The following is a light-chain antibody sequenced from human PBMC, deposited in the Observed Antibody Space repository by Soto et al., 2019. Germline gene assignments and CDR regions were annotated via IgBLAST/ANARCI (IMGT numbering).Light chain of an antibody. V-gene: IGKV3D-20*02. CDR2: GVS. Sequence: EIVLTQSPGTLSFSPGERATLSCRASQSVSSSYLAWYQQKPGQAPRLLIYGVSSRATGIPARFSGSGSGTDFTLTISSLEPEDFAVYYCQQRSNWPWTFGQGTKVDNK. CDR1: QSVSSSY. CDR3: QQRSNWPWT. J-gene: IGKJ1*01.